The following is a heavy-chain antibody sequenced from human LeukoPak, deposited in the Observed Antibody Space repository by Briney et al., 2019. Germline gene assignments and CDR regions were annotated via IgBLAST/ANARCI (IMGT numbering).Heavy chain of an antibody. CDR3: ARHVGDFDWLLKNYYYYGMDV. V-gene: IGHV4-59*08. CDR1: GVSISSYY. J-gene: IGHJ6*02. Sequence: SETLSLTCTVSGVSISSYYWSWIRQPPGKGLEWIGYIYYSGSTNYNPSLKSRVTISVDTSKNQFSLKLSSVTAADTAVYYCARHVGDFDWLLKNYYYYGMDVWGQGTTVTVSS. D-gene: IGHD3-9*01. CDR2: IYYSGST.